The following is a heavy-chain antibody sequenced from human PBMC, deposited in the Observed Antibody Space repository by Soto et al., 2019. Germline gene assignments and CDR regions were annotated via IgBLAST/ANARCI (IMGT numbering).Heavy chain of an antibody. Sequence: EVQLVESGGGLVQPGGSLRLSCAASGFTFSSYEMNWVRQAPGKGLEWVSYISVGGTIYYADSVKGRFTISRDNAKNSLYLQMNSLRAEDTAVYYCARDAPSADFWSGYSYGMDVWGQGTTVIVSS. J-gene: IGHJ6*02. CDR1: GFTFSSYE. CDR2: ISVGGTI. V-gene: IGHV3-48*03. D-gene: IGHD3-3*01. CDR3: ARDAPSADFWSGYSYGMDV.